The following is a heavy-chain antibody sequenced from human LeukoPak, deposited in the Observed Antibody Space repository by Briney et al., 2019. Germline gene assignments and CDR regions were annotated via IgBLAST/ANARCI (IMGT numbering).Heavy chain of an antibody. J-gene: IGHJ4*02. Sequence: GGSLRLSCAASGFTVSSNYMTWVRQAPGKGLEWVSAINGNGDSTYYADSVKGRFTISRDNSKNTLYLQVNSLRAEDTAVYYCAKGPLTRFDYWGQGTLVTVSS. CDR1: GFTVSSNY. D-gene: IGHD4/OR15-4a*01. CDR2: INGNGDST. V-gene: IGHV3-23*01. CDR3: AKGPLTRFDY.